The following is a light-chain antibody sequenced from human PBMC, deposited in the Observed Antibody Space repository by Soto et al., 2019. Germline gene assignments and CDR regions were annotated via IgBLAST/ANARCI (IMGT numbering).Light chain of an antibody. V-gene: IGKV1-5*03. Sequence: DIRVTQSPSCVSASVGDKLTITLWASREISNSLAWYQQKPGKAPKLLIYKASSLESGVPSRFSGSGSGTEFTLTISSLPPDDFATHYCQQYNSYSWTLGQGTKVDI. J-gene: IGKJ1*01. CDR3: QQYNSYSWT. CDR1: REISNS. CDR2: KAS.